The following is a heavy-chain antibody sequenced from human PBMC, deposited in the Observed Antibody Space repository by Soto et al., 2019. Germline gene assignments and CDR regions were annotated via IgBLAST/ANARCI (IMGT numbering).Heavy chain of an antibody. J-gene: IGHJ6*02. CDR3: ARASNRYSGYDTDFGLDV. CDR2: IYFDGKNQ. Sequence: QVQLVESGGGVVQAGRSLRVSCAASGFIFRNYGMHWVRQAPGKGLEWVAIIYFDGKNQYYADSVKGRFTISSDNSKNMVYLQLNSLSAEDTTTYYCARASNRYSGYDTDFGLDVWGHGTTLTVSS. D-gene: IGHD5-12*01. V-gene: IGHV3-33*01. CDR1: GFIFRNYG.